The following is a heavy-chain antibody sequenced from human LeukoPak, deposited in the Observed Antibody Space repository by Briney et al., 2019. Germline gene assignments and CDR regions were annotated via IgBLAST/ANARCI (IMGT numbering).Heavy chain of an antibody. CDR3: ARGTSYSSGYYRPFDY. CDR2: IYYSGST. CDR1: GGSISSGGYY. V-gene: IGHV4-31*03. Sequence: PSETLSLTCTVSGGSISSGGYYWGWIRQHPGKGLEWIGYIYYSGSTYYNPSLKSRVTISVDTSKNQFSLKLSSVTAADTAVYYCARGTSYSSGYYRPFDYWGQGTLVTVSS. D-gene: IGHD3-22*01. J-gene: IGHJ4*02.